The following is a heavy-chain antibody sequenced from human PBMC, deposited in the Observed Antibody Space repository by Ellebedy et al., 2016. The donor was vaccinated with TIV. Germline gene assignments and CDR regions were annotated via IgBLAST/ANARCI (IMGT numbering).Heavy chain of an antibody. D-gene: IGHD3-16*01. CDR3: SRDGGRGGGNDF. Sequence: GGSLRLSCAASGFTFRSYSMNWVRQAPGKGLEWVSHIESSSNPIYYADSVKGRFIISRDNAKNSLYLQMNNLRDEDTAVYYCSRDGGRGGGNDFWGQGTLVIVSS. J-gene: IGHJ4*02. CDR2: IESSSNPI. V-gene: IGHV3-48*02. CDR1: GFTFRSYS.